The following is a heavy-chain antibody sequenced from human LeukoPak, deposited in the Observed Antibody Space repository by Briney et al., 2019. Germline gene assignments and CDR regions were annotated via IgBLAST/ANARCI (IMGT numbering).Heavy chain of an antibody. CDR1: GFTFSTYA. CDR2: ISGSGGST. J-gene: IGHJ4*02. CDR3: ATDRRTVAASSLDY. V-gene: IGHV3-23*01. Sequence: GGSLRLSCSASGFTFSTYAMSWVRQAPGKGLKWVSAISGSGGSTNYADSVKGRFTMSRDNSKKTLYLQMNSLRADDTAVYYCATDRRTVAASSLDYWGQGTLFTVSS. D-gene: IGHD4-23*01.